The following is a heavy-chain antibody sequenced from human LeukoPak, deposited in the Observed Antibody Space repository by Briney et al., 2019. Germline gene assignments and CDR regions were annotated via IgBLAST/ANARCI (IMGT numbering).Heavy chain of an antibody. CDR1: GFTFSSYA. J-gene: IGHJ4*02. V-gene: IGHV3-23*01. CDR2: ISGSGGST. D-gene: IGHD2-2*01. CDR3: AKASRSCSTSCYYLLY. Sequence: GGSLRLSCAASGFTFSSYAVSWVRQAPGKGLEWVSAISGSGGSTYYADSVKGRFTISRDNSKNTLYLQMNSLRAEDTAVYYCAKASRSCSTSCYYLLYWGQGTLVTVSS.